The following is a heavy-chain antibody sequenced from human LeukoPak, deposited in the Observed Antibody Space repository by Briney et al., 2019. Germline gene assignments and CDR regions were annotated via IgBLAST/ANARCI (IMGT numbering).Heavy chain of an antibody. J-gene: IGHJ3*02. Sequence: GGSLQISCKGSGFTFATYWIGGVRQVPGKGLEGVGIIYPGDSDTTYSPSFQGLVTISTDKSISTAYLQWSSLKASDTAMYYCARREKLSDNAFDIWGQGTMVTVSS. CDR3: ARREKLSDNAFDI. V-gene: IGHV5-51*01. CDR2: IYPGDSDT. D-gene: IGHD2-15*01. CDR1: GFTFATYW.